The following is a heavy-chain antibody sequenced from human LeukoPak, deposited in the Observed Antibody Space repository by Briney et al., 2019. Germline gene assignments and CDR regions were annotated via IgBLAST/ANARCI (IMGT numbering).Heavy chain of an antibody. V-gene: IGHV1-2*02. J-gene: IGHJ4*02. Sequence: GASVKVSCKASGYTFTGYYIHWVRQAPGQGLEWMGWINPNSGGTNYAQKFQGRVTMTRDTSISTAYMELSRLRSDDTAVYYCARTSSGWYAGYDYWGQGTLVTVSS. CDR2: INPNSGGT. CDR3: ARTSSGWYAGYDY. D-gene: IGHD6-19*01. CDR1: GYTFTGYY.